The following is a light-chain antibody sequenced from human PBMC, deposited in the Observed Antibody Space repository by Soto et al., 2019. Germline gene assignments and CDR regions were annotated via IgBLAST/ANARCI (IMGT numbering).Light chain of an antibody. J-gene: IGLJ2*01. CDR1: NIAIKS. CDR2: DDG. CDR3: QVWDSSSDHRVV. Sequence: ALTQAPSVSVVPGQTARITCGGNNIAIKSVHWYQQKPGQAPVLVVYDDGDRPSGIPERFSGSNSGNTATLTITRVEAVDEADYHCQVWDSSSDHRVVFGGGTKVTVL. V-gene: IGLV3-21*02.